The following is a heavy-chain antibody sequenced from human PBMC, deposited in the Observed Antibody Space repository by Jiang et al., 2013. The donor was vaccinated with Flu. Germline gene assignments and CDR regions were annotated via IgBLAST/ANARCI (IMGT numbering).Heavy chain of an antibody. J-gene: IGHJ6*02. V-gene: IGHV6-1*01. CDR3: ARDLGLLWFGDYYYYGMDV. D-gene: IGHD3-10*01. CDR2: TYYRSKWYN. CDR1: GDSASSNSAA. Sequence: QTLSLTCAISGDSASSNSAAWNWIRQSPSRGLEWLGRTYYRSKWYNDYAVSVKSRITINPDTSKNQFSLQLNSVTPEDTAVYYCARDLGLLWFGDYYYYGMDVWGQGTTVTVSS.